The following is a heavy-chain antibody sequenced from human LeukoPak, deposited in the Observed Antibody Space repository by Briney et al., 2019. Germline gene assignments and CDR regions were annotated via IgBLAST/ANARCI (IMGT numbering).Heavy chain of an antibody. Sequence: GGSLRLSCAASGFKFSDHYIDWVRQAPGKGLEWVGRSRNKASSYATEYAASVEGRFTISRDVSESSLYLQMNSLRTEDTAVYYCGRIEINANNGMDVWGQGTTVTVSS. CDR2: SRNKASSYAT. CDR3: GRIEINANNGMDV. D-gene: IGHD1/OR15-1a*01. V-gene: IGHV3-72*01. J-gene: IGHJ6*02. CDR1: GFKFSDHY.